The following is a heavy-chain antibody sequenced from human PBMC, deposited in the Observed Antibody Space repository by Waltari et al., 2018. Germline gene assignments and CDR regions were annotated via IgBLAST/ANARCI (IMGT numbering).Heavy chain of an antibody. CDR1: GGSISSSSYY. Sequence: QLQLQESGPGLVKPSETLSLTCTVSGGSISSSSYYWGWIRQPPGKGLEWIGSIYYSGSPYHKPSRKSRGTISVDTSKNQFSLKLSSVTAADTAVYYCARHPPVVAGSIASFDYWGQGTLVTVSS. CDR3: ARHPPVVAGSIASFDY. D-gene: IGHD2-15*01. V-gene: IGHV4-39*01. CDR2: IYYSGSP. J-gene: IGHJ4*02.